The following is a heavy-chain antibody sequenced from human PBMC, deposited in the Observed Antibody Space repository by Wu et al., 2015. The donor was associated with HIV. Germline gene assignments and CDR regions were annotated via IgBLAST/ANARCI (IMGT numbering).Heavy chain of an antibody. CDR2: VNPYNGDT. V-gene: IGHV1-18*01. CDR1: GYIFNQYG. D-gene: IGHD1-26*01. Sequence: QVQLMQSGTEVKKPGASVRVSCKVSGYIFNQYGLHWVRQAPGQRPEWMGWVNPYNGDTDYSEKFQGRITVRKDTYTDTSYMELKSLTSDDTAFYYCARSPSGVRVPPLYYWGRGNAGRRLL. J-gene: IGHJ4*02. CDR3: ARSPSGVRVPPLYY.